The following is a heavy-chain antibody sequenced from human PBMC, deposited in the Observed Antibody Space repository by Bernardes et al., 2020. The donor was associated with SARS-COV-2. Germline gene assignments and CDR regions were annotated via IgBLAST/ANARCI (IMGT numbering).Heavy chain of an antibody. D-gene: IGHD3-22*01. V-gene: IGHV3-74*01. J-gene: IGHJ4*02. CDR3: VRSAFSGGSGYFFDS. CDR2: IKTDGTTI. Sequence: GSSRLSCAASGFTFSSYWIHWVRQVPGKGLVWVSRIKTDGTTITYADSVKGRFIISRDNAKNTLYLQMNSLRVEDAAMYYCVRSAFSGGSGYFFDSWGQGTLVTVSS. CDR1: GFTFSSYW.